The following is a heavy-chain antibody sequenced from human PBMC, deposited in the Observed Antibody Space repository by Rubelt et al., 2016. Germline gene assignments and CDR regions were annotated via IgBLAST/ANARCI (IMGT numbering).Heavy chain of an antibody. J-gene: IGHJ4*02. D-gene: IGHD6-13*01. Sequence: GGGLVQPGGSLRLSCAASGFTFSSYALTWVRQPPGKGLECVSVIGGSGSSTYYADSVKGRFTISRDNSKNTLFLQMNSLRAEDTAVYYCARGLQLALWGQGTLVTVSS. V-gene: IGHV3-23*01. CDR1: GFTFSSYA. CDR3: ARGLQLAL. CDR2: IGGSGSST.